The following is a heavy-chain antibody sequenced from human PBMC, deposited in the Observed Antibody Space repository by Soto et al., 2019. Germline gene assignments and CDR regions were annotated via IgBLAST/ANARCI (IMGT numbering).Heavy chain of an antibody. V-gene: IGHV4-39*01. J-gene: IGHJ6*03. CDR1: GGSISSSSYY. CDR3: ARLGSGSGSRYYYYYYMDV. CDR2: IYYSGST. D-gene: IGHD3-10*01. Sequence: SETLSLTCTASGGSISSSSYYWGWIRQPPGKGLEWIGSIYYSGSTYYNPSLKSRVTISVDTSKNQFSLKLSSVTAADTAVYYCARLGSGSGSRYYYYYYMDVWGKGTTVTVAS.